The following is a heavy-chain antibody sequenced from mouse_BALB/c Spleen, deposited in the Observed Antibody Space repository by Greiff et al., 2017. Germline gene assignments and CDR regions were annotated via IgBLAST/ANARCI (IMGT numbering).Heavy chain of an antibody. D-gene: IGHD1-1*01. CDR2: ISSGSSTI. V-gene: IGHV5-17*02. CDR1: GFTFSGFG. CDR3: ARDYYGSSYYWYFDV. J-gene: IGHJ1*01. Sequence: EVMLVESGGGLVQPGGSRKLSCAASGFTFSGFGMHWVRQAPEKGLEWVAYISSGSSTIYYADTVKGRFTISRDNPKNTLFLQMTSLRSEDTAMYYCARDYYGSSYYWYFDVWGAGTTVTVSS.